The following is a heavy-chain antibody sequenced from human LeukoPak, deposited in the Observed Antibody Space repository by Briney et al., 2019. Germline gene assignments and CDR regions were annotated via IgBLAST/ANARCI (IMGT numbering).Heavy chain of an antibody. J-gene: IGHJ4*02. CDR1: GFTFSRYA. D-gene: IGHD5-18*01. Sequence: GGSLRLLCGACGFTFSRYAMHWVRQAPGKGREWVAVISYDGSNNYYADSVNGRFTISRDNSKNTLYLQMNSLRAEDTVVYYCARDTRRGYSYGYFVNWGQGTLVTVSS. CDR3: ARDTRRGYSYGYFVN. V-gene: IGHV3-30-3*01. CDR2: ISYDGSNN.